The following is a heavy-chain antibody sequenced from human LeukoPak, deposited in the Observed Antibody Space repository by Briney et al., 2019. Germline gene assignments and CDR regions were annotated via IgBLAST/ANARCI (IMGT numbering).Heavy chain of an antibody. V-gene: IGHV3-30-3*01. J-gene: IGHJ4*02. CDR2: ISYDGTDA. Sequence: GGSLRLSCAASGFTFSDYAMNWVRQAPGKGLEWVAVISYDGTDAHYADSVKGRFTISRDNSKNTLSLQMNSLRPDDTAVYYCARSHYDVVTAYYKNWGQGTLVTVSS. CDR3: ARSHYDVVTAYYKN. CDR1: GFTFSDYA. D-gene: IGHD3-9*01.